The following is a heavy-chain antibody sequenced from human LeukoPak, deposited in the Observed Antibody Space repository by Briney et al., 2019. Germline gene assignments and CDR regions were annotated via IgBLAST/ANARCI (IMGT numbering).Heavy chain of an antibody. CDR3: AAYSGSYANWFDP. V-gene: IGHV3-53*01. CDR2: IHSGDNT. CDR1: GFTVSSND. Sequence: GGSLRLSCTASGFTVSSNDMSWVRQAPGKGLEWVSVIHSGDNTYYADSVKGRFAISRDNSKNTLYLQMNSLRAEDTAVYYCAAYSGSYANWFDPWGQGTLVTVSS. J-gene: IGHJ5*02. D-gene: IGHD1-26*01.